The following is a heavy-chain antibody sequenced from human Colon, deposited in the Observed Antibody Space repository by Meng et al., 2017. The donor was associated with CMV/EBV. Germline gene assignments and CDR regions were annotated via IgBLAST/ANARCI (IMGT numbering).Heavy chain of an antibody. J-gene: IGHJ4*02. CDR1: GFTFSDYY. CDR3: SRDPRTLDY. CDR2: ISGSSTDI. V-gene: IGHV3-11*05. Sequence: QVQLVESGGALVKPGGCLRLSCAASGFTFSDYYMSWFRQAPGKGPEWVSYISGSSTDIKYVDSVKGRFTISRDNAKNSLYLQMNSLRADDTAVYYCSRDPRTLDYWGQGTLVTVSS.